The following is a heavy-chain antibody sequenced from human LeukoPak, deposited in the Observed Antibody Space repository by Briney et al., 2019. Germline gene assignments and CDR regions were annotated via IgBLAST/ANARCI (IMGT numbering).Heavy chain of an antibody. Sequence: TSETLSLTCTVSGGFIRSYYWSWIRQPPGKGLEWIGYIYYSGSTKYNPSLKSRVTISVDTSKNQFSLKLSSVTAADTALYYCARHEDGYCSSTSCYGNWGQGTLVTVSS. V-gene: IGHV4-59*08. CDR3: ARHEDGYCSSTSCYGN. CDR2: IYYSGST. D-gene: IGHD2-2*03. J-gene: IGHJ4*02. CDR1: GGFIRSYY.